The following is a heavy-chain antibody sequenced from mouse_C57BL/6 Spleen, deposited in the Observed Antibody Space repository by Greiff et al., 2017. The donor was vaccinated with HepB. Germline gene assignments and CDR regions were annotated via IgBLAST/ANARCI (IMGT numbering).Heavy chain of an antibody. V-gene: IGHV10-1*01. D-gene: IGHD4-1*01. J-gene: IGHJ4*01. CDR3: VRQGNWAYYYAMDY. CDR2: IRSKSNNYAT. Sequence: GGGLVQPKGSLKLSCAASGFSFNTYAMNWVRQAPGKGLEWVARIRSKSNNYATYYADSVKDRFTISRDDSESMLYLQMNNLKTEDTAMYYCVRQGNWAYYYAMDYWGQGTSVTVSS. CDR1: GFSFNTYA.